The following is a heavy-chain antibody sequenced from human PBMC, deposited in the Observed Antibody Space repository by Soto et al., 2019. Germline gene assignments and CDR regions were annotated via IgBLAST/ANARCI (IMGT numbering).Heavy chain of an antibody. J-gene: IGHJ6*02. V-gene: IGHV1-69*01. CDR3: SRAMKVSGGRLDYCCGMDL. CDR1: GGTFSSYA. Sequence: QVQLVQSRAEVKKPGSSVKVSCKASGGTFSSYAISWVRQAPGQGREWMGGIIPIFGTANYAQKFQGRVTITADESTSTGYMELSSVRSEDKAVYYCSRAMKVSGGRLDYCCGMDLWGQGTTVNVSS. CDR2: IIPIFGTA. D-gene: IGHD3-22*01.